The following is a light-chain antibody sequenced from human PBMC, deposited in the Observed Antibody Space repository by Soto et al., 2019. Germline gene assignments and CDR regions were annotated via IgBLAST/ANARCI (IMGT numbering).Light chain of an antibody. Sequence: DIVMTQSPDSLTASLGERATVTCKSSHNVLSPSNSKNYLAWYQLKVGHPPKLLIYWASTRHSGVPDRFRGSGSGTDFTLTIDNLQPEDVAVYYCQQYSNSPRTFGRGTKVEI. V-gene: IGKV4-1*01. CDR3: QQYSNSPRT. CDR1: HNVLSPSNSKNY. CDR2: WAS. J-gene: IGKJ4*02.